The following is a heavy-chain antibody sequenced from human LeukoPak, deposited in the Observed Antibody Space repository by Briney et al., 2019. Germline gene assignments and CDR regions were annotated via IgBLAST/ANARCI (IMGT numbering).Heavy chain of an antibody. CDR1: GFTFSSYG. CDR2: ISYDGSNK. V-gene: IGHV3-30*18. J-gene: IGHJ1*01. D-gene: IGHD2-15*01. CDR3: AKDKRGYCSGGSCYTNFQH. Sequence: GGSLRLSCAASGFTFSSYGMHWVRQAPGKGLEWVAVISYDGSNKYYADSVKGRFTISRDNSKNTLYLQMNGLRAEDTAVYYCAKDKRGYCSGGSCYTNFQHWDQGTLVTVSS.